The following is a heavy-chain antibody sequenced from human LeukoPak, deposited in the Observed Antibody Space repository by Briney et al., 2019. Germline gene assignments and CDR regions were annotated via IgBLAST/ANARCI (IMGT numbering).Heavy chain of an antibody. D-gene: IGHD6-13*01. CDR1: XYXXTXXW. J-gene: IGHJ4*02. Sequence: SLKISCKGSXYXXTXXWIGWXRQMPGKGXEWMGIIYPGDSDTRYSPSFQGQVTISADKSISTAYLQWSSLKASDTAMYYCARQGNIAAAGIDYWGQGTLVTVSS. V-gene: IGHV5-51*01. CDR3: ARQGNIAAAGIDY. CDR2: IYPGDSDT.